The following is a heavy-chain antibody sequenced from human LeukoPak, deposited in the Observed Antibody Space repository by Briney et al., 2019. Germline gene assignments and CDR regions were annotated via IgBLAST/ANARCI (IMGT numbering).Heavy chain of an antibody. J-gene: IGHJ5*02. V-gene: IGHV3-15*01. CDR1: GFTFSNAW. Sequence: PGGSLRLSCAASGFTFSNAWMSWVRQAPGKVLEWVGRIKSKTDGGTTDYAAPVKGRFTISRDDSKNTLYLQMNSLKTEDTAVYYCTTDLPYDSSGYQPWGQGTLVTVGS. D-gene: IGHD3-22*01. CDR2: IKSKTDGGTT. CDR3: TTDLPYDSSGYQP.